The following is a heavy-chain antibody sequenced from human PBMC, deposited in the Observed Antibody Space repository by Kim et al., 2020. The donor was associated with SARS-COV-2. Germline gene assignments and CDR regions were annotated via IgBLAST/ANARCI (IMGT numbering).Heavy chain of an antibody. Sequence: GPSLKSRLTITKDTSNNQVVLTMTNMDPVDTATYYCAHRRAAVAGPYFDYWGQGTLVTVSS. D-gene: IGHD6-19*01. J-gene: IGHJ4*02. V-gene: IGHV2-5*05. CDR3: AHRRAAVAGPYFDY.